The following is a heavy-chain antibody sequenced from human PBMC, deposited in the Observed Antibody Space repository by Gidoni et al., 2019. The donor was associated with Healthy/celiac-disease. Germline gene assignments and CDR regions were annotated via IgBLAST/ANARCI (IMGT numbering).Heavy chain of an antibody. Sequence: EVQLVESGGGLVQPGGSLRLSCAASGFTFSSYWMSWVLQAPGKGLGWVANIKQDGSEKYYVDSVKGRFTISRDNAKNSLYLQMNSLRAEDTAVYYCARQRDYYDSSGYLVYWGQGTLVTVSS. CDR1: GFTFSSYW. J-gene: IGHJ4*02. CDR3: ARQRDYYDSSGYLVY. CDR2: IKQDGSEK. D-gene: IGHD3-22*01. V-gene: IGHV3-7*01.